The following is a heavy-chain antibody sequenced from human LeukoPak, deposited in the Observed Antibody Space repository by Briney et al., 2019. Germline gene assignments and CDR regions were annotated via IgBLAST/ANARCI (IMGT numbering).Heavy chain of an antibody. D-gene: IGHD3-22*01. V-gene: IGHV3-23*01. CDR1: GFTFSSYA. Sequence: LGGSLRLSCAASGFTFSSYAMSWVRQAPGKGLEWVSAISGSGGSTYYADSVKGRFTISRDNSKNTLYLQMNSLRAEDTAGYYCAKAGLLLFFVCLGLFYIWGQGTMF. CDR2: ISGSGGST. CDR3: AKAGLLLFFVCLGLFYI. J-gene: IGHJ3*02.